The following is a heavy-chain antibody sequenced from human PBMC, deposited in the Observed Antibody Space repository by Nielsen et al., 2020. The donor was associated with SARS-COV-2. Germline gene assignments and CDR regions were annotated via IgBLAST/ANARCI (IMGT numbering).Heavy chain of an antibody. D-gene: IGHD3-10*01. V-gene: IGHV3-23*01. CDR1: GLTFCNYM. J-gene: IGHJ4*02. CDR2: ISGSISGSAGNT. Sequence: GGSLRLSCAASGLTFCNYMMSWVRQVPGKGLEWVSSISGSISGSAGNTDYADSVKGRFTVSRDNPKNMLYLQMNSLRAEDTAVYYCVKVYGSGTYYNYFDYWGQGTLVTVSS. CDR3: VKVYGSGTYYNYFDY.